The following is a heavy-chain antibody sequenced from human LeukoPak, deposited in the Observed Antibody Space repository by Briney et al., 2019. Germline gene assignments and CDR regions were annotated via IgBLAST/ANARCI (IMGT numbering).Heavy chain of an antibody. D-gene: IGHD3-9*01. V-gene: IGHV3-30-3*01. CDR3: ARVIWYYDILTGSQNWFDP. CDR1: GFTFSNYA. J-gene: IGHJ5*02. CDR2: VSYDGTNK. Sequence: GGSLRLSCAASGFTFSNYALHWVRQAPGKGLEWVTVVSYDGTNKYYGDSVKGRFTISRDNSKNTLYLQMNSLRPEDTAVYYCARVIWYYDILTGSQNWFDPWGQGTLVTVSS.